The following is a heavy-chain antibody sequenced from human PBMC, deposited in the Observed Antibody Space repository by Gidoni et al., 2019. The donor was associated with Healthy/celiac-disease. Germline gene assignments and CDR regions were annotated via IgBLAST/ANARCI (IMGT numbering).Heavy chain of an antibody. V-gene: IGHV3-30*18. CDR1: GFTFSSSG. CDR2: ISYDGSNK. CDR3: AKGPEWLLLRYGAFDI. J-gene: IGHJ3*02. D-gene: IGHD3-22*01. Sequence: QLQLVESGGGVVQPGRSLRLSCAASGFTFSSSGMHWVRPAPGKGLEWVAVISYDGSNKYYADSVKGRFTISRDNSKNTLYLQMNSLRAEDTAVYYCAKGPEWLLLRYGAFDIWGQGTMVTVSS.